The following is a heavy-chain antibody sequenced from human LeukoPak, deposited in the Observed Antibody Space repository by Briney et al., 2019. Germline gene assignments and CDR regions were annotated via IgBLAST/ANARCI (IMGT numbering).Heavy chain of an antibody. CDR2: FDPEDGET. CDR3: AKLDSSGSYYFDY. V-gene: IGHV1-24*01. Sequence: RASVKVSCKVSGYTLTELSMHWVRQAPGKGLEWMGGFDPEDGETIYAQKFQGGVTMTEDTSTVTAYMELSSLRSEDTAVYYCAKLDSSGSYYFDYWGQGTLVTVSS. D-gene: IGHD3-22*01. CDR1: GYTLTELS. J-gene: IGHJ4*02.